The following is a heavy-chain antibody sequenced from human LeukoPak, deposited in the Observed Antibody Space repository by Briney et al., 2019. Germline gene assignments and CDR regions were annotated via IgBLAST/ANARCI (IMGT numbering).Heavy chain of an antibody. Sequence: PGRSLRLSCTASGFTFSSYWMTWVRQAPGKGLEWVANIKQDGSEKKYVDSVKGRFTISRDNAKNSLYLQMNSLRAEDTAVYYCARDPVRGYLDYWGQGTLVTVSS. V-gene: IGHV3-7*01. CDR2: IKQDGSEK. D-gene: IGHD3-16*01. CDR1: GFTFSSYW. J-gene: IGHJ4*02. CDR3: ARDPVRGYLDY.